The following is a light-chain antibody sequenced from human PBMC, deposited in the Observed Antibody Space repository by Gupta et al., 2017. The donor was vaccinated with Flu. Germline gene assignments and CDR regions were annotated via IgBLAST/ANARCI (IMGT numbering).Light chain of an antibody. J-gene: IGKJ1*01. V-gene: IGKV1-5*03. Sequence: DIQMTQSPSPLSASVGDRVTITCRASQSTSSWLAWYQQKAGKAPKLLIYQASNLESGVPSRFSGSGSGTEFTLTISRLHPDDSATYYCQQYNNYWTFGQGTKVEIK. CDR1: QSTSSW. CDR3: QQYNNYWT. CDR2: QAS.